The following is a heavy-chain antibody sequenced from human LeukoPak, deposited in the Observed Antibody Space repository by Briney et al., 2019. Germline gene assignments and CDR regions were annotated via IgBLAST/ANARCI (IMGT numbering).Heavy chain of an antibody. Sequence: AASVKVSCKASGYTFTSYGISWVRQAPGQGLEWMGWISAYNGNTNYAQKLQGRVTMTTDTSTSTAYMELRSLRSDDTAVYYCAREERYYDSSGYYRDWGQGTLVTVSS. CDR1: GYTFTSYG. V-gene: IGHV1-18*01. D-gene: IGHD3-22*01. J-gene: IGHJ4*02. CDR3: AREERYYDSSGYYRD. CDR2: ISAYNGNT.